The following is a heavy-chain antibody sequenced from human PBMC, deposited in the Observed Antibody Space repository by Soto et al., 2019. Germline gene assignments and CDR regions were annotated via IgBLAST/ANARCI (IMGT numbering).Heavy chain of an antibody. CDR2: SRNRVNSHTT. V-gene: IGHV3-72*01. D-gene: IGHD1-26*01. J-gene: IGHJ6*01. Sequence: EVQLVESGGGLVQPGGSLRLPCAASGFTFSDHYMDWVRQAPGKGLKWVARSRNRVNSHTTEYAASVKGRFTISRDESKSSLYLQMNSLKIEDTAVYYCTRGLLGGAPSYTFHGMDVWGQGTTVTVSS. CDR1: GFTFSDHY. CDR3: TRGLLGGAPSYTFHGMDV.